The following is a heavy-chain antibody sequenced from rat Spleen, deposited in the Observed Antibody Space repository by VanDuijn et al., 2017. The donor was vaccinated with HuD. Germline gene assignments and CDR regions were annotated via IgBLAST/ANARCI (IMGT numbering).Heavy chain of an antibody. Sequence: EVQLVETGGSLVQPGKSLKLTCATSGFTFSYAWMHWIRQSPEKQLEWVAQIKAKSNNYATYYAKSVKGRFTISRDDSKSSVYLQMNNLKEEDTAIYYCTWDYYDATYYYRFTYWGQGTLVTVSS. J-gene: IGHJ3*01. CDR2: IKAKSNNYAT. V-gene: IGHV6-8*01. CDR1: GFTFSYAW. CDR3: TWDYYDATYYYRFTY. D-gene: IGHD1-12*02.